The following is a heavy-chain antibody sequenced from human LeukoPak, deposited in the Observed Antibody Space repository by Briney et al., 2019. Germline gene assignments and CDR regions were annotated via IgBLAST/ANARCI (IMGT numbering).Heavy chain of an antibody. Sequence: GRSLRLSCAASGFPFDEYGMHLVRQAPGKGLEWVSGISWNSGNVVYAHSVKGRFTISRDNAKNSLYLQMNSLGPEDTALYYCAKPDRDYYGMDVWGQGTTVTVSS. CDR1: GFPFDEYG. V-gene: IGHV3-9*01. CDR2: ISWNSGNV. J-gene: IGHJ6*02. CDR3: AKPDRDYYGMDV.